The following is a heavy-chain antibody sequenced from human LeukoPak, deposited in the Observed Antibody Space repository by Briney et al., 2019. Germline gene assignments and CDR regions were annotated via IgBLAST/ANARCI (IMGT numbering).Heavy chain of an antibody. CDR2: ISGTGSST. J-gene: IGHJ5*02. CDR3: AKASVAIPQYCNS. V-gene: IGHV3-23*01. D-gene: IGHD2-2*02. Sequence: GGSLRLSCEASGFTSGNYAMNWVRQAPGKGLEWVSTISGTGSSTYYADSAKGRFTISRDNSKDTLFLQLNSLTAADTAMYFCAKASVAIPQYCNSWGQGTLVTVSS. CDR1: GFTSGNYA.